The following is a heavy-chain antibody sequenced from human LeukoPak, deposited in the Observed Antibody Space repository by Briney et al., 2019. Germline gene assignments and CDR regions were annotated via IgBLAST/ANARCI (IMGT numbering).Heavy chain of an antibody. V-gene: IGHV1-69*04. J-gene: IGHJ4*02. CDR2: IIPNLGTT. CDR1: GGTSNSHA. CDR3: ATTNDGGGYQWGDFFDF. Sequence: ASVRVSCTASGGTSNSHAMSWVRQAPGQGLEWMGRIIPNLGTTNRAQNFQDRVTLTADKSTNTAYMELTSLTSDDTAVYYCATTNDGGGYQWGDFFDFWGQGTLVTVSS. D-gene: IGHD3-22*01.